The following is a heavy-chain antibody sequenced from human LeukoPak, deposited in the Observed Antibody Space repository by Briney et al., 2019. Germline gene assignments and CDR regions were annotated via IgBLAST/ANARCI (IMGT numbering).Heavy chain of an antibody. CDR2: ISCYNRDT. D-gene: IGHD5/OR15-5a*01. J-gene: IGHJ4*02. V-gene: IGHV1-18*01. CDR1: GYTFNKYG. CDR3: ARDPSNTSGYRVYHDY. Sequence: SSGKVSCKASGYTFNKYGISWVRQAPGQGLEWMGWISCYNRDTRYAQKFQGRVAMTTDTSTSTVHMELRSLRSDDTAIYYCARDPSNTSGYRVYHDYWGQGALVTVSS.